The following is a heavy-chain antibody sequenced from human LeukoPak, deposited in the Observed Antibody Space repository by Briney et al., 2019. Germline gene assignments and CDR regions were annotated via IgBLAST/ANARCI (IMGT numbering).Heavy chain of an antibody. CDR1: GYTFPRYG. V-gene: IGHV1-18*04. Sequence: EASVKVSCKASGYTFPRYGISWVRQAPGQGLEWMGWISTYDGNTNYAQNLQGRVTMTTDTSATTAYMELRNLRSDDTAVYYCARERVARGENFDYWGQGTLVTVSS. CDR3: ARERVARGENFDY. J-gene: IGHJ4*02. CDR2: ISTYDGNT. D-gene: IGHD3-10*01.